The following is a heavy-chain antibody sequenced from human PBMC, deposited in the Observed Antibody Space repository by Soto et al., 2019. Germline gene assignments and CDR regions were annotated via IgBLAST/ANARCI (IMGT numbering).Heavy chain of an antibody. CDR3: ARGLGLGDC. J-gene: IGHJ4*02. Sequence: QVQLVKSGAEVKKPGASVKVSCNAYGYTFSSYYIHWVRQAPGQGLEWIGIIHPNCGSTNYAQNFKGRLTVTRDTSTATVYMDLSALTSDDTAMYYCARGLGLGDCWGQGTLVTVSS. CDR2: IHPNCGST. V-gene: IGHV1-46*01. D-gene: IGHD3-9*01. CDR1: GYTFSSYY.